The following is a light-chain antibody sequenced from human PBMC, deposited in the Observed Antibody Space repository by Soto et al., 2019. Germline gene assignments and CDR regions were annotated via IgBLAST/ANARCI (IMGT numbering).Light chain of an antibody. CDR3: QQYYSYPRT. CDR1: QGISSY. J-gene: IGKJ1*01. Sequence: AIRMTQSPSSFSASTGDRVTITCRASQGISSYLAWYQQKPGKAPNLLIYAASTLQSGVPSRFSGSGSGTDFTLTISCLQSKDFATYYCQQYYSYPRTFVQGTKVVIK. CDR2: AAS. V-gene: IGKV1-8*01.